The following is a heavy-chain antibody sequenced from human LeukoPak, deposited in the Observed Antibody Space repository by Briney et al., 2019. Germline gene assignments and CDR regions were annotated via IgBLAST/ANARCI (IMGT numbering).Heavy chain of an antibody. CDR3: ARVAKERVGGVYYFDY. CDR1: GFTFSDYD. J-gene: IGHJ4*02. V-gene: IGHV3-13*01. D-gene: IGHD1-1*01. Sequence: WGSLRLSCAASGFTFSDYDMHWVRQATGKGLEWVSDIGTAGDTYYTGSVKGRFTISRENAKNSLYLQMNSLRAGDTAVYYCARVAKERVGGVYYFDYWGQGTLVTVSS. CDR2: IGTAGDT.